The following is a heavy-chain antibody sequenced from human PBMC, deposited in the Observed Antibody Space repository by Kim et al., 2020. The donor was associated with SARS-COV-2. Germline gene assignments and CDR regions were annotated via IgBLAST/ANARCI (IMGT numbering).Heavy chain of an antibody. CDR1: GFTFSTYW. J-gene: IGHJ5*02. V-gene: IGHV3-74*03. D-gene: IGHD4-17*01. CDR2: INSDASIT. Sequence: GGSLRLSCAASGFTFSTYWMHWVRQAPGKGLVWVSHINSDASITSYADSAKGRFTISRDNAKNTLSLQMNSLRAEDMAVYYCAGSVGDFAWFDPWGQGTLVTVSS. CDR3: AGSVGDFAWFDP.